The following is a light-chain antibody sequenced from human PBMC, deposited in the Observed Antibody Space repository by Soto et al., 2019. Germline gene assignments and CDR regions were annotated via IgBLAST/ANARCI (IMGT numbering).Light chain of an antibody. Sequence: DIQMTQSPATLSASVGDRVTITCRASQSISSWLAWYQQKPGKVPKLLIDDASSLESGVPSRFSGSGSGTEFTLTIRRLQPDDFATYYCQQYNTYPWTFGQGTKVQIK. CDR1: QSISSW. J-gene: IGKJ1*01. CDR2: DAS. V-gene: IGKV1-5*01. CDR3: QQYNTYPWT.